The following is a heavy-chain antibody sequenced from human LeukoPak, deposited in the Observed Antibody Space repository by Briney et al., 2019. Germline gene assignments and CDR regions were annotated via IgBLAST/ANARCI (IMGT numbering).Heavy chain of an antibody. Sequence: GGSLRLSCAASGFTFSSYGMHWVRQAPGKGLEWVAFIRYDGSNKYYADSVKGRFTISRDNSKNTLYLQMNSLRAEDTAVYYCARGHRPYCSSTSCYGDAFDIWGQGTMVTVSS. D-gene: IGHD2-2*01. V-gene: IGHV3-30*02. CDR1: GFTFSSYG. CDR3: ARGHRPYCSSTSCYGDAFDI. CDR2: IRYDGSNK. J-gene: IGHJ3*02.